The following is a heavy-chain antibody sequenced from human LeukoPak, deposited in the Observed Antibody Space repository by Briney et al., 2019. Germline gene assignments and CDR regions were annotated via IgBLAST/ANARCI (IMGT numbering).Heavy chain of an antibody. D-gene: IGHD4-17*01. J-gene: IGHJ4*02. CDR3: ARVPGYGDYVDY. CDR2: ISAYNGNT. Sequence: ASVKVSCKASGYSFTSAGISWVRHAPGQGLEWMGWISAYNGNTNYAQKLQGRVTMTTDTSTSRAYMELRSLRSDDAAVYYCARVPGYGDYVDYWGQGTLVTVSS. V-gene: IGHV1-18*01. CDR1: GYSFTSAG.